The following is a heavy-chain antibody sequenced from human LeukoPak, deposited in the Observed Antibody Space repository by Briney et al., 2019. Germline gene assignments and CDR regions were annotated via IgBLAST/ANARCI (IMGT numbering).Heavy chain of an antibody. Sequence: GGSLRLSCAASGFTFSTNPMNWVRKAPGKGLEWVSHIRSGDGTITYADSVKGRFTISRDNGKNSLYLQMNSLRAEDTAVYYCAKDSVYFWSGYTLTLDYWGQGTLVTVSS. CDR3: AKDSVYFWSGYTLTLDY. V-gene: IGHV3-48*01. CDR1: GFTFSTNP. CDR2: IRSGDGTI. D-gene: IGHD3-3*01. J-gene: IGHJ4*02.